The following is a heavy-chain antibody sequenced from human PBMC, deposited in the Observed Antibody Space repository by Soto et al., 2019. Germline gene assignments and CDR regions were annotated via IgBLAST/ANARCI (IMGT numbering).Heavy chain of an antibody. D-gene: IGHD6-19*01. V-gene: IGHV3-48*01. CDR2: ISSSSSTI. CDR3: ARDAFGIAVADDASDI. Sequence: EVQLVESGGGLVQPGGSLRLSCAASGFTFSSYSMNWVRQAPGKGLEWVSYISSSSSTIYYADSVKGRFTISRDNAKNSLYLQMNSLRAEDTAVYYCARDAFGIAVADDASDIWGQGTMVTVSS. CDR1: GFTFSSYS. J-gene: IGHJ3*02.